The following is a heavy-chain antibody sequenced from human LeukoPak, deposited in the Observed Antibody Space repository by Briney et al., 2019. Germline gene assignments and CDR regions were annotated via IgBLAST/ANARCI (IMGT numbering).Heavy chain of an antibody. D-gene: IGHD3-22*01. J-gene: IGHJ4*02. CDR2: ISYDGSNK. V-gene: IGHV3-30*04. CDR3: ARDFGISYYDSSGDENYFDY. Sequence: GRSLRLSCAASGFTFSSYAMHWVRQAPGKGLEWVAVISYDGSNKYYADSVKGRFTISRDNSKNTLYLQMNSLRAEDTAVYYCARDFGISYYDSSGDENYFDYWGQGTLVTVSS. CDR1: GFTFSSYA.